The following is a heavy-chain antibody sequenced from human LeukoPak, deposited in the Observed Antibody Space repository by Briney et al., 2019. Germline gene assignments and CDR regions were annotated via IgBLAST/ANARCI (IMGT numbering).Heavy chain of an antibody. J-gene: IGHJ4*02. V-gene: IGHV3-23*01. Sequence: GGSLRLSCAASGFTFSSYVMSWVRQAPGKGLEWVSSVSGSGGDTYYADSVKGRFTISRDNSKNTLSLQMNSLRAEDTAIYYCANHMVRGVIWPLDYWGQGTLVTVSS. CDR1: GFTFSSYV. CDR2: VSGSGGDT. CDR3: ANHMVRGVIWPLDY. D-gene: IGHD3-10*01.